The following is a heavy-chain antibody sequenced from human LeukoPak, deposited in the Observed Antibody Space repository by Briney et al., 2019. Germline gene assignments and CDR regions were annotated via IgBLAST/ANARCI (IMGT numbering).Heavy chain of an antibody. CDR2: ISAYNGNT. D-gene: IGHD2-8*01. CDR1: GYTFTSYG. V-gene: IGHV1-18*01. CDR3: ARAQYPPNQSPNDY. Sequence: GASVKVSCKASGYTFTSYGISWVRQVPGQGLEWMGWISAYNGNTNYAQKLQGRVTMTTDTSTSTAYMELRSLRSDDTAVYYCARAQYPPNQSPNDYWGQGTLVTVSS. J-gene: IGHJ4*02.